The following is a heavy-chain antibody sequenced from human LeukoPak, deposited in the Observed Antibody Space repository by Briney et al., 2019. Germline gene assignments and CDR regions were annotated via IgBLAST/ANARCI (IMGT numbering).Heavy chain of an antibody. CDR2: ITEDSSYI. D-gene: IGHD2-15*01. V-gene: IGHV3-21*01. CDR3: ARAVYCSGGGCFWYFDL. J-gene: IGHJ2*01. Sequence: GGSLRLSCAASGFTFSGSALHWVRQASGKGLEWVSSITEDSSYIYYAGSVKGRFTISRDNAKNSLSLQMNSLRAEDTAVYYCARAVYCSGGGCFWYFDLWGRGTLVTVSS. CDR1: GFTFSGSA.